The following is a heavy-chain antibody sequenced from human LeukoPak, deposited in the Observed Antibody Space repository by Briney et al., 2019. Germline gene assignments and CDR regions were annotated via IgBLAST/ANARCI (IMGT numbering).Heavy chain of an antibody. CDR3: ARDLGYCTGGTCYPNWFDP. J-gene: IGHJ5*02. CDR2: INAGNDNI. V-gene: IGHV1-3*01. Sequence: GASVKVSCKASGYTFTSYAMHWVRQAPGQRLEWMGWINAGNDNIKYSQKFQGRVTITRDTSASTAYMELSSLRSEDTAVYYCARDLGYCTGGTCYPNWFDPWGQGTLVTVSS. CDR1: GYTFTSYA. D-gene: IGHD2-15*01.